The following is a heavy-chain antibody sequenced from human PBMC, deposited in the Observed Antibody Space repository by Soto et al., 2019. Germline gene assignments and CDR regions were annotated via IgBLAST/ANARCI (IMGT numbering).Heavy chain of an antibody. J-gene: IGHJ4*02. CDR1: GYTFTSYG. D-gene: IGHD3-22*01. Sequence: ASVKVSCKASGYTFTSYGISWVRQAPGQGLEWMGWISAYNGNTNYAQKLQGRVTMTTDISTSTAYMELRSLRSDDTAVYYCARAPYYYDSSGYRPCDYWGQGTLVTVSS. V-gene: IGHV1-18*04. CDR2: ISAYNGNT. CDR3: ARAPYYYDSSGYRPCDY.